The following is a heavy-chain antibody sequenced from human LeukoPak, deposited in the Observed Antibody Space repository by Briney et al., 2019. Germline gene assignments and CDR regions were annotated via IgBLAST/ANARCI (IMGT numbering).Heavy chain of an antibody. J-gene: IGHJ6*03. V-gene: IGHV4-4*07. CDR2: IYTSGTT. CDR1: GGSISNYY. CDR3: ARRPYYYDSSSYWGSYYYYYMDV. D-gene: IGHD3-22*01. Sequence: SETLSLTCTVSGGSISNYYWSWIRQPAGKGLEWIGRIYTSGTTHYNPSLKSRVTMSVDTSKNQFSLNLSSVTAADTAVYYCARRPYYYDSSSYWGSYYYYYMDVWGKGTTVTISS.